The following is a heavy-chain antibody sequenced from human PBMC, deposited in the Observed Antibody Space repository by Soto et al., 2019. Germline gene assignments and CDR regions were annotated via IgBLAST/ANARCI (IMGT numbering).Heavy chain of an antibody. D-gene: IGHD5-18*01. CDR3: ASLKLGYSTFDP. CDR2: IYCSGST. J-gene: IGHJ5*02. Sequence: SETLSLTCTVSGGSISSSDYYWSWIRQPPGKGLEWIGYIYCSGSTYYNPSLKSRVTISVDTSKNQFSLKLSSVTAADTAVYYCASLKLGYSTFDPWGQGTLVTVSS. V-gene: IGHV4-30-4*01. CDR1: GGSISSSDYY.